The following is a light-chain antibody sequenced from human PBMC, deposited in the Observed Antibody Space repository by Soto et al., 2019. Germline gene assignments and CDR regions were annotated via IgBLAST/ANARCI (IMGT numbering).Light chain of an antibody. CDR2: GAS. Sequence: IIMKHSPATLSVTPEERATLSCRASQSVSSNLAWYQQKPGQAPRLLIYGASTRATGIPARFRGSGSGTDFTLTISRLEPEDFAVYYCQQYASSPETFGQGTKVDIK. J-gene: IGKJ1*01. V-gene: IGKV3-15*01. CDR3: QQYASSPET. CDR1: QSVSSN.